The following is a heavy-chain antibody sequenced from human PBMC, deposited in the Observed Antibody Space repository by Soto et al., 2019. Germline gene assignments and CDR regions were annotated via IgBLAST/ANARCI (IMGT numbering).Heavy chain of an antibody. Sequence: GGSLRLSCAASGFTFSSYSMNWVRQAPGKGLEWVSYISSSSSTIYYADSVKGRLTIPRDNAKNSLYLQMNSLRAEDTAVYYCARPVLSDIVVVVAASTLDNWFDPWGQGTLVTVSS. CDR1: GFTFSSYS. CDR3: ARPVLSDIVVVVAASTLDNWFDP. CDR2: ISSSSSTI. D-gene: IGHD2-15*01. J-gene: IGHJ5*02. V-gene: IGHV3-48*01.